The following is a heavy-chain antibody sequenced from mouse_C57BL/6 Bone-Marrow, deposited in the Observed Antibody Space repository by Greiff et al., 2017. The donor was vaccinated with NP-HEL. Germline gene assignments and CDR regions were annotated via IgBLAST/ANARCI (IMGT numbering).Heavy chain of an antibody. CDR1: GYTFTSYW. J-gene: IGHJ4*01. CDR3: AMFLLWELGAMDY. V-gene: IGHV1-74*01. CDR2: IHPSDSDT. D-gene: IGHD2-1*01. Sequence: QVQLQQPGAELVKPGASVKVSCKASGYTFTSYWMHWVKQRPGQGLEWIGRIHPSDSDTNYNQKFKGKATLTVDKSSSTAYMQLSCLTSEDSAVDYCAMFLLWELGAMDYWGQGTSVTVSS.